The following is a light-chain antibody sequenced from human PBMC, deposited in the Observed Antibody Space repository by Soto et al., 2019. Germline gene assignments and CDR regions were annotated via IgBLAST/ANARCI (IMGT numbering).Light chain of an antibody. J-gene: IGKJ2*01. Sequence: DIQLTQSPSFLSASVGDRVTVTCRASLGISTYLAWYQQKPGKAPKLLIYAASTLQSGVPSRFSGSGSGTEFILTVSSLQPEDFAAYYCQQLNSYPFTFGQGTKLEIK. V-gene: IGKV1-9*01. CDR2: AAS. CDR1: LGISTY. CDR3: QQLNSYPFT.